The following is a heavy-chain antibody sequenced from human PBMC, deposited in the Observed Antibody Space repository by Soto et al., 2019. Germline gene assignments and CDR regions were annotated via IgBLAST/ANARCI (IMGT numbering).Heavy chain of an antibody. CDR2: IIPIFGTA. CDR1: GGTFSSYA. J-gene: IGHJ6*02. V-gene: IGHV1-69*13. Sequence: GASVKVSCKASGGTFSSYAISWVREAPGQGLEWMGGIIPIFGTANYAQKFQGRVTITADESTSTAYMELSSLRSEDTAVYYCARGDYGDYVDYYYGMDVWGQGTTVTVYS. CDR3: ARGDYGDYVDYYYGMDV. D-gene: IGHD4-17*01.